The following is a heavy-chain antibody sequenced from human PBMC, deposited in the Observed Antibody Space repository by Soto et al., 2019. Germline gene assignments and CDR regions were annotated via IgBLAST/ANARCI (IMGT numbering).Heavy chain of an antibody. Sequence: QVQLVESGGGVVQPGRSLRLSCAASGFTFSSYGMHWVRQAPGKGLEWVAVISYDGSNKYYADFVKGRFTISRDNSKNTLYLQMNSLRAEDTAVYYCAKGGVAVAVLKAGFDPWGQGTLVTVSS. CDR3: AKGGVAVAVLKAGFDP. J-gene: IGHJ5*02. D-gene: IGHD6-19*01. CDR1: GFTFSSYG. V-gene: IGHV3-30*18. CDR2: ISYDGSNK.